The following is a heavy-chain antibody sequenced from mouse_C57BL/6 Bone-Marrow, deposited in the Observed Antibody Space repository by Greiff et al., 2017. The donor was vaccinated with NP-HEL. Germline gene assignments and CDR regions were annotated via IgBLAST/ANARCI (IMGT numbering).Heavy chain of an antibody. D-gene: IGHD1-1*01. Sequence: EVQRVESGPGLVKPSQSLSLTCSVTGYSITSGYYWNWIRQFPGNKLEWMGYISYDGSNNYNPSLKNRISITRDTSKNQFFLKLNSVTTEDTATYYCARSSITTVVVDYWGQGTTLTVSS. CDR3: ARSSITTVVVDY. J-gene: IGHJ2*01. CDR1: GYSITSGYY. V-gene: IGHV3-6*01. CDR2: ISYDGSN.